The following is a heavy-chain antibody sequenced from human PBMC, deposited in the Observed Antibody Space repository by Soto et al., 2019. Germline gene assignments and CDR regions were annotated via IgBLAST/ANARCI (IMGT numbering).Heavy chain of an antibody. Sequence: GASVKVSCKASGYTFTSYAMHWVRQAPGQRLEWMGWINAGNGNTKYSQKFQGRVTITRDTSASTAYMELSSLRSEDTAVYYCARDVVSDGDGYNGINWFDPWGQGTLVTVSS. V-gene: IGHV1-3*01. CDR2: INAGNGNT. CDR3: ARDVVSDGDGYNGINWFDP. CDR1: GYTFTSYA. J-gene: IGHJ5*02. D-gene: IGHD5-12*01.